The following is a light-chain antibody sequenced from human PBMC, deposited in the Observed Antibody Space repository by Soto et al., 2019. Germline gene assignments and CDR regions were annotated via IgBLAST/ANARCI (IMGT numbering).Light chain of an antibody. J-gene: IGKJ3*01. V-gene: IGKV3-20*01. CDR3: QQYGSSPIFT. CDR1: QSVSSSY. Sequence: EIVLTQSPGTLSLSPGERATLSCRASQSVSSSYLAWYQQKPGQAPRLLIYGASSRATGIPDRFSGSGSGTDFTLTISRLEPEDFAVYYCQQYGSSPIFTFVPGTKVDMK. CDR2: GAS.